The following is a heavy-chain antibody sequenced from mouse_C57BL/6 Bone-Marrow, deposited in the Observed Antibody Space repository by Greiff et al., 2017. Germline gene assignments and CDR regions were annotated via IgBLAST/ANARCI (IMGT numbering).Heavy chain of an antibody. CDR2: IDPANGDT. V-gene: IGHV14-4*01. CDR1: GFNIKDDY. D-gene: IGHD1-1*01. J-gene: IGHJ2*01. Sequence: VQLQQSGAELVRPGASVKLSCTASGFNIKDDYMHWVKQRPEQGLEWIGWIDPANGDTEYASKFQGKATITADTSSNTAYLQLSSLTSEDTAVYSCTPISTVVATDYWGQGTTLTVSS. CDR3: TPISTVVATDY.